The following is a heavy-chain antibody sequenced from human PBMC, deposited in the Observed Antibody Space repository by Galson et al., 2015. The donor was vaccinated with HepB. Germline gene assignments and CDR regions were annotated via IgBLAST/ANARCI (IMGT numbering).Heavy chain of an antibody. Sequence: SVKVSCKVSGYTLTELSMHWVRQAPGKGLEWMGGFDPEDGETIYAQKFQGRVTMTEDTSTDTAYMELSSLRSEDTAVYYCATLSVWLGELSYWGQGTLVTVSS. V-gene: IGHV1-24*01. D-gene: IGHD3-10*01. J-gene: IGHJ4*02. CDR1: GYTLTELS. CDR3: ATLSVWLGELSY. CDR2: FDPEDGET.